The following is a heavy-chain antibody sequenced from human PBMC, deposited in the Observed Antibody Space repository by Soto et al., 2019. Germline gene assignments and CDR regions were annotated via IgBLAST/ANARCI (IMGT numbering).Heavy chain of an antibody. V-gene: IGHV1-69*13. Sequence: GASVKVSCKASGGTFSSYSISWVRQAPGQGLEWMGGIIPIFGTANYAQKFQGRVTITADESTSTAYMELSSLRSEDTAVYYCARDRYYDYVWGSYRLDYWGQGTLVTVSS. J-gene: IGHJ4*02. D-gene: IGHD3-16*02. CDR2: IIPIFGTA. CDR1: GGTFSSYS. CDR3: ARDRYYDYVWGSYRLDY.